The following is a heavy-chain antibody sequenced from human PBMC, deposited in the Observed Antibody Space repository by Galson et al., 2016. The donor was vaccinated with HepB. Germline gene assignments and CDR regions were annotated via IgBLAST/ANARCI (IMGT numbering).Heavy chain of an antibody. D-gene: IGHD1-1*01. V-gene: IGHV4-39*01. CDR2: ISYSGST. J-gene: IGHJ4*02. CDR3: ARRYNWNDTLFDY. Sequence: GKGLEWIGSISYSGSTYYNPSLKSRVTMSANTSKKQFSLKLSSVTAADTAVYYCARRYNWNDTLFDYWGQGTLVTVSS.